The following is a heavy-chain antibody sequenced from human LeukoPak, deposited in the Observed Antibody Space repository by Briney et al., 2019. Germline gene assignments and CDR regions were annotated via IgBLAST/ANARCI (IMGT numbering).Heavy chain of an antibody. CDR3: ARRGGDSSGNFDY. V-gene: IGHV4-59*08. Sequence: ASETLSLTCTVSGGSISSYYWSWIRQPPGKGLEWIGYIYYSGGTNYNPSLKSRVTISVDTSKKQFSLRLSSVTAADTAVYYCARRGGDSSGNFDYWGQGTLVTVSS. D-gene: IGHD3-22*01. CDR1: GGSISSYY. J-gene: IGHJ4*02. CDR2: IYYSGGT.